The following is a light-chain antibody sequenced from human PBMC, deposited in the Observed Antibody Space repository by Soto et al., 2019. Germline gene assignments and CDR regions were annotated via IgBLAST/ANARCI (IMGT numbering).Light chain of an antibody. CDR1: SSDVGGYNY. Sequence: QSALTQPPSASGSPGQSVTISCTGTSSDVGGYNYVSWYQQHPGKAPKLMIYEVSKRPSGVPDRFSGSKSGNTASLTVSGLQAEDEADYYCSSYAGSNSVVFGGGTNQTVL. CDR2: EVS. CDR3: SSYAGSNSVV. J-gene: IGLJ2*01. V-gene: IGLV2-8*01.